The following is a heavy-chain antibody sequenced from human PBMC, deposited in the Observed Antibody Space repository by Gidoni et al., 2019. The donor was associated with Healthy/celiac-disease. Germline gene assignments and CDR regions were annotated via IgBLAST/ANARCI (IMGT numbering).Heavy chain of an antibody. Sequence: IYHSGSTNYNPSLKSRVTISVDKSKNQFSLKLSSVTAADTAVYYCAGEQQGLKRVGRCSGGSCRSVWFDPWGQGTLVTVSS. CDR3: AGEQQGLKRVGRCSGGSCRSVWFDP. CDR2: IYHSGST. D-gene: IGHD2-15*01. V-gene: IGHV4-4*02. J-gene: IGHJ5*02.